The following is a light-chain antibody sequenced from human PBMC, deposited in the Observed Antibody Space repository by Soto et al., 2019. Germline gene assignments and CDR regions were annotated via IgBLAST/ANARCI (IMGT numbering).Light chain of an antibody. Sequence: IVLTQSPGTLSLSPGERATLSCRASQSVSSSYLAWYQQKPGQAPRLLIYGASSRATGIPDRFSGSGSGTDFTLTISRLEPDDFAVYYCQQYGSSPWYTFGQGTKLAIK. J-gene: IGKJ2*01. V-gene: IGKV3-20*01. CDR2: GAS. CDR1: QSVSSSY. CDR3: QQYGSSPWYT.